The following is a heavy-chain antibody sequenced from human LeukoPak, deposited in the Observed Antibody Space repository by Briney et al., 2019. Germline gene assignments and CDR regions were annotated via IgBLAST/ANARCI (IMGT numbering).Heavy chain of an antibody. V-gene: IGHV4-30-2*01. J-gene: IGHJ4*02. CDR3: ARGGAVAGLDY. CDR2: IYHSGST. Sequence: SETVSLTCAVSGGSISRFGFSWIWIGQPPGKGLEWIGYIYHSGSTYYNPSLKSRVTISVDRSKNQFSMKLSSVTAEDTAVYYCARGGAVAGLDYWGQGTLVTVSS. CDR1: GGSISRFGFS. D-gene: IGHD6-19*01.